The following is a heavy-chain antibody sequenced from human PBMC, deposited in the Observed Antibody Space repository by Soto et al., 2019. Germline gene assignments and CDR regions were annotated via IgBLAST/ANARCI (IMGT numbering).Heavy chain of an antibody. CDR3: ARRIAVAGTVAFDY. CDR1: GGSVSSGSYY. D-gene: IGHD6-19*01. J-gene: IGHJ4*02. Sequence: PSETLSLTCTVSGGSVSSGSYYWSWIRQPPGKGLEWIGYIYYSGSTNYNPSLKSRVTISVDTSKNQFSLKLSSVTAADTAVYYCARRIAVAGTVAFDYWGQGTLVTVSS. V-gene: IGHV4-61*01. CDR2: IYYSGST.